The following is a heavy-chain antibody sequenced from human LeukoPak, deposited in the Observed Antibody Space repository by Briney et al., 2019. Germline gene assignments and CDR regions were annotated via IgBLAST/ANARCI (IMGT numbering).Heavy chain of an antibody. D-gene: IGHD4-23*01. CDR3: AKDRHDGKDY. CDR2: IRYDESNK. Sequence: GGSLRLSCAASGLTFSSYGMHWVRHALGKGLEWVAFIRYDESNKYYADSVKGRFTISRDNSKNTLYLQMNSLRTEDTGVYYCAKDRHDGKDYWGQGTLVTVSS. V-gene: IGHV3-30*02. CDR1: GLTFSSYG. J-gene: IGHJ4*02.